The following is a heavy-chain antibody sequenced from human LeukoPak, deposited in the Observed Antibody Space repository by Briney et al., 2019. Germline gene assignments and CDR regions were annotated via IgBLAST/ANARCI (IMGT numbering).Heavy chain of an antibody. J-gene: IGHJ4*02. CDR1: GYSISSGYY. V-gene: IGHV4-38-2*02. Sequence: PSETLSLTCIVSGYSISSGYYWGWIRQPPGKGLEWIGNIHHSGSTYYNPSLKSRVTISVDTSKNQLSLKLSSLTAADTAMYYCAAGFDYWGQGTLVTVSS. CDR3: AAGFDY. CDR2: IHHSGST.